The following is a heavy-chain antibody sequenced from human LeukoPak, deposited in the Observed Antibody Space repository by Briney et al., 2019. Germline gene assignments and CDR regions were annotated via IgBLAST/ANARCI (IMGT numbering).Heavy chain of an antibody. Sequence: GGSLRLSCAASGFTFSSYGMSWVRQAPGKGLEWVGRIKTKIDGGTMDSAAPVKGRFTISRDDSKNTLYLQMNSLKTEDTAVYYCTTGPGYYDGSDYFDYWGQGTLVTVSS. V-gene: IGHV3-15*01. CDR1: GFTFSSYG. CDR2: IKTKIDGGTM. J-gene: IGHJ4*02. CDR3: TTGPGYYDGSDYFDY. D-gene: IGHD3-22*01.